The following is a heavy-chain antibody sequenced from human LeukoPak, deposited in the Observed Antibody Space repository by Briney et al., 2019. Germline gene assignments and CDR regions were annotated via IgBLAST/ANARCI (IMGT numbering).Heavy chain of an antibody. CDR2: IHYIGGT. CDR3: ARHRPSIYYVDYPAEFDY. D-gene: IGHD4-17*01. CDR1: GGSLSTDY. Sequence: SETLSLTCTVSGGSLSTDYLSWVRQPPGRGLEWIGYIHYIGGTNHNPSLKSRVSISVDTSNNHSSLTLTPVTAADTAVYYCARHRPSIYYVDYPAEFDYWGQGTLVTLSS. V-gene: IGHV4-59*08. J-gene: IGHJ4*02.